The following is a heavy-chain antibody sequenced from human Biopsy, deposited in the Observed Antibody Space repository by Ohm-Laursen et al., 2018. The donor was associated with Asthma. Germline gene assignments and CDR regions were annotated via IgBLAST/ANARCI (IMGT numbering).Heavy chain of an antibody. J-gene: IGHJ4*02. Sequence: SLRLSCTASGFTCSSDAMGWVRQAPGKGLEWVSAISGSGGSTYYADSVKGRFTISRDNSKNTLYLQMNSLRAEDTAVYYCAKESRRDGYNRRNYYFDYWGQGTLVTVSS. CDR2: ISGSGGST. V-gene: IGHV3-23*01. CDR3: AKESRRDGYNRRNYYFDY. CDR1: GFTCSSDA. D-gene: IGHD5-24*01.